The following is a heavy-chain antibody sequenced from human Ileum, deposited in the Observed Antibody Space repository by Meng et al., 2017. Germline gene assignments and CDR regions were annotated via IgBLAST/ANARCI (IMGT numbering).Heavy chain of an antibody. J-gene: IGHJ4*02. V-gene: IGHV3-21*01. CDR3: AREGIYDTTAYYNPDY. D-gene: IGHD3-22*01. CDR1: GFTFSDYS. Sequence: GESLKISCTTSGFTFSDYSMSWVRQAPGKGLEWVSSISRSSNYIYHADSVKGRLTISRDNAKNSLYLKMNSLRSEDTAVYYCAREGIYDTTAYYNPDYWGQGTLVTVSS. CDR2: ISRSSNYI.